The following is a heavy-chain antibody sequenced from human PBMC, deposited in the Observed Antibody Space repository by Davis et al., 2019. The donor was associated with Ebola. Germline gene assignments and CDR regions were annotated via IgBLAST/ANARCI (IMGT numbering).Heavy chain of an antibody. Sequence: PGGSLRLSCAASGFTFSDYYMSWIRQAPGKGLEWVSAISGSGGSTYYADSVKGRFTISRDNSKNTLYLQMNSLRAEDTAVYYCAKGGTIFGVVILADVWGKGTTVTVSS. D-gene: IGHD3-3*01. V-gene: IGHV3-23*01. CDR1: GFTFSDYY. CDR3: AKGGTIFGVVILADV. J-gene: IGHJ6*04. CDR2: ISGSGGST.